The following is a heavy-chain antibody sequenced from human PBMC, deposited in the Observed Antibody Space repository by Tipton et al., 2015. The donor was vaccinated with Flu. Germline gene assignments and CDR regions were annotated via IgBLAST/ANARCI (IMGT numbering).Heavy chain of an antibody. CDR1: GFDFNIYA. CDR2: ITAGDIRT. V-gene: IGHV3-23*01. D-gene: IGHD1-1*01. J-gene: IGHJ4*02. CDR3: VRPLDC. Sequence: SLRLSCEASGFDFNIYAMSWVRQPPGKGLEWVSTITAGDIRTLYAVSVKGRFTISRDNSMSTVYLQMDSLPADDAAVYFCVRPLDCGGQGTLVTVPS.